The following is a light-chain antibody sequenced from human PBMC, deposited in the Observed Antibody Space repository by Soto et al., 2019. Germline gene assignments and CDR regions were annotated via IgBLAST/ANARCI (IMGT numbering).Light chain of an antibody. CDR3: QQYYSTPIT. CDR2: WAS. Sequence: DIVMTQSPDSLAVSLGERATINCKSSQSVLYSSNNKNYLAWYQQKPGQPPKLLIHWASTRESGVPDRFSGSGSGTDFALTIISLQPEDVAVYYCQQYYSTPITFGQGTRLEIK. CDR1: QSVLYSSNNKNY. J-gene: IGKJ5*01. V-gene: IGKV4-1*01.